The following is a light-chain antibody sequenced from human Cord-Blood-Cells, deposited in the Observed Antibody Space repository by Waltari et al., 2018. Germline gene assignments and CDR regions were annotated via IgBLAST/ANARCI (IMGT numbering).Light chain of an antibody. Sequence: QSVLTQPPSASGTPGQRVTISCSGSSSNIGSNTVNWYQQLPGTAPKPPIYSNNQRPSGVPDRFSGSKSGTSASLAISGLQSEDEADYYCAAWDDSLNVVFGGGTKLTVL. CDR3: AAWDDSLNVV. V-gene: IGLV1-44*01. CDR1: SSNIGSNT. J-gene: IGLJ2*01. CDR2: SNN.